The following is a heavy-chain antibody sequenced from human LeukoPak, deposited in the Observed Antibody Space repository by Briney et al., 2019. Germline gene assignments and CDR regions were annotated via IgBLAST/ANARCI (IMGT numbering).Heavy chain of an antibody. D-gene: IGHD2-21*01. CDR1: GGTFSSYA. V-gene: IGHV1-69*13. CDR2: IIPIFGTA. CDR3: ARTGPLTYSLYYYYGMDV. J-gene: IGHJ6*02. Sequence: ASVKVSCKASGGTFSSYAISWVRQAPGQGLEWMGGIIPIFGTANYAQKFQGGVTITADESTSTAYMELSSLRSEDTAVYYCARTGPLTYSLYYYYGMDVWGQGTTVTVSS.